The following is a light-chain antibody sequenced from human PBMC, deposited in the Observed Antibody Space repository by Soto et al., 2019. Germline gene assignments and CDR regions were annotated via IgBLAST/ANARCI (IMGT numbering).Light chain of an antibody. CDR2: AAS. J-gene: IGKJ2*01. Sequence: IQLTQSPSSLSASVGDRVTITCRASQGISNFLNWYQQKPGKAPELLIYAASSLQSAVPSRFSGSGSGADFALTISSLQPEDFATYYCQQSYSTPYTFGQGTKVDIK. CDR3: QQSYSTPYT. V-gene: IGKV1-39*01. CDR1: QGISNF.